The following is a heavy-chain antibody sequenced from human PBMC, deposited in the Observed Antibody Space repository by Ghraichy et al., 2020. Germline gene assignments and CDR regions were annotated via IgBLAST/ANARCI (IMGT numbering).Heavy chain of an antibody. CDR1: GGSFSGYY. CDR3: SGAGSVSSCYLVGCYYYGMDV. J-gene: IGHJ6*02. D-gene: IGHD2-15*01. CDR2: INHSGST. V-gene: IGHV4-34*01. Sequence: SETLSLTCAVYGGSFSGYYWSWIRQPPGKGLEWIGEINHSGSTNYNPSLKSRVTISVDTSKNQFSLKLSSVTAADTAVYYCSGAGSVSSCYLVGCYYYGMDVWGQGTTVTVSS.